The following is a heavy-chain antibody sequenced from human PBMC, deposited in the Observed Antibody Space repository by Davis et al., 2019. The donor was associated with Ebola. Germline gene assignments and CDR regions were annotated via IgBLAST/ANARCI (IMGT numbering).Heavy chain of an antibody. Sequence: GESLKISCKASGYSFTNYWIGWVRQMPGKGLEWTAIIYPDDSDSRYSPSFQGQVTISADKSISTAYRLLSLHQGPIGLPPGTLLQEHLWG. CDR2: IYPDDSDS. V-gene: IGHV5-51*01. CDR3: LLQEHL. J-gene: IGHJ6*01. CDR1: GYSFTNYW.